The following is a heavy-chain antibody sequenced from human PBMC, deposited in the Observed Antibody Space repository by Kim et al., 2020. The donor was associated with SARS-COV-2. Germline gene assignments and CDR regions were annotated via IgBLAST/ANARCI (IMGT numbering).Heavy chain of an antibody. CDR1: GFTFDDYA. CDR2: ISWNSGSI. V-gene: IGHV3-9*01. J-gene: IGHJ3*02. Sequence: SLRLSCAASGFTFDDYAMHWVRQAPGKGLEWVSGISWNSGSIGYADSVKGRFTISRDNAKNSLYLQMNSLRAEDTALYYCAKDRNYYDSSGGAFDIWGQGTMVTVSS. CDR3: AKDRNYYDSSGGAFDI. D-gene: IGHD3-22*01.